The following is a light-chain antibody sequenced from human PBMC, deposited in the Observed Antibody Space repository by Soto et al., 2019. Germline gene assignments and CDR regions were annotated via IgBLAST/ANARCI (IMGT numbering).Light chain of an antibody. CDR2: GAS. V-gene: IGKV3-20*01. Sequence: EIVLTQSPGTLSLSPGERGTLSCRASQSVSSNYLAWYQQKASQAPRLLIYGASSRPTGIPDRFSGSGSGTDFTLTISRLEPEDVAVYYCQQYGSSPITFGQGTRLEIK. CDR1: QSVSSNY. CDR3: QQYGSSPIT. J-gene: IGKJ5*01.